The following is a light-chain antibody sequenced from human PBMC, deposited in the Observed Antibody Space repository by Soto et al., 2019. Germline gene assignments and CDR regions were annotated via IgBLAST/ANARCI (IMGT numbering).Light chain of an antibody. V-gene: IGLV2-8*01. CDR1: SSDVGGYNY. CDR3: SSYAGRNNWV. CDR2: EVS. J-gene: IGLJ3*02. Sequence: QSALTQHPSASGSPGQSVTISCTGTSSDVGGYNYVSWYQQHPGKAPKLMIYEVSERPSGVPDRFSGSKSGNTASLTVSGLQAEDEADYYCSSYAGRNNWVFGGGTKLTVL.